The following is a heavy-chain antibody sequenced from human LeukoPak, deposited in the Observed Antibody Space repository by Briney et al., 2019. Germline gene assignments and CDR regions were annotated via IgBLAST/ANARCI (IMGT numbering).Heavy chain of an antibody. J-gene: IGHJ4*02. D-gene: IGHD5-24*01. Sequence: GGSLRLSCAASGFTFSSYWMHWVRQAPGKGLVWVSRINSDGSSTSYADXXRGRFTISRDNAKNTLYLQMNSLRAEDTAVYYCRFDGYNLDYWGQGTLVTVSS. CDR2: INSDGSST. V-gene: IGHV3-74*01. CDR1: GFTFSSYW. CDR3: RFDGYNLDY.